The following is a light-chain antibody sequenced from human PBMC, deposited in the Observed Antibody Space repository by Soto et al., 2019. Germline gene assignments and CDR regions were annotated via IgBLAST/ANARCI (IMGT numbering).Light chain of an antibody. CDR2: GAS. CDR1: QSVSSSY. V-gene: IGKV3-20*01. Sequence: EIVLTQSPGTLSLSPGERVTLSCRASQSVSSSYLAWYQQKPGQAPRLLIYGASSRATGIPDRFSGSGSGTDFTLTISRLEPEDFAVYYCQKYGDSTGWTFGQGTRLEIK. J-gene: IGKJ5*01. CDR3: QKYGDSTGWT.